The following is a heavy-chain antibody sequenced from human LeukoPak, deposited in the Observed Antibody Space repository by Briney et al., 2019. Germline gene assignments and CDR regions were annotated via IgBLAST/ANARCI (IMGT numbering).Heavy chain of an antibody. Sequence: GGSLRLSCAASGFTFSSYAMHWVRQAPGKGLKWVAVTSFDGSDNYYADSVKGRFTISRDNSKNTLYLQMNSLRPDDTAVYYCARAPGTMIVVDYWGQGTLVTVSS. CDR1: GFTFSSYA. CDR3: ARAPGTMIVVDY. J-gene: IGHJ4*02. V-gene: IGHV3-30*04. D-gene: IGHD3-22*01. CDR2: TSFDGSDN.